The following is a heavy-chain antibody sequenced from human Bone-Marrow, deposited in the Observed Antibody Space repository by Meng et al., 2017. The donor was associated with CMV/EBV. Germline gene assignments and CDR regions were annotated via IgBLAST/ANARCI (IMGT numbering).Heavy chain of an antibody. D-gene: IGHD3-3*01. CDR1: GFTYNDYY. J-gene: IGHJ4*02. CDR2: ISGSAGTI. V-gene: IGHV3-11*04. Sequence: GESLKISCAASGFTYNDYYMSWIRQAPGKGLEWVSYISGSAGTIYYADSVKGRFTISRDNAKNSLYLQMNSLRAEDTAVYYCARDGPTIFGAGFDYWGQGTLVTVSS. CDR3: ARDGPTIFGAGFDY.